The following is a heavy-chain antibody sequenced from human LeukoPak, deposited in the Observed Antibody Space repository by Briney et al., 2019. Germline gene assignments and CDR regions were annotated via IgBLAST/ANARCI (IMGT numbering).Heavy chain of an antibody. Sequence: ASVKVSCKASGYTFTSYAMHWVRQAPGQRLEWMGWINAGNGNTKYSQKFQGRVTITRDTSASTAYMELSSLRSEDTAVYYCARDPPSHCSSTSCYNYWGQGTLVTVSS. V-gene: IGHV1-3*01. D-gene: IGHD2-2*02. CDR3: ARDPPSHCSSTSCYNY. CDR1: GYTFTSYA. J-gene: IGHJ4*02. CDR2: INAGNGNT.